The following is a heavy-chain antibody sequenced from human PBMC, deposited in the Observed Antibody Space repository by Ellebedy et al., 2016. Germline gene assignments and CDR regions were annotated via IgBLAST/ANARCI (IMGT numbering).Heavy chain of an antibody. CDR2: ISNDGNDE. D-gene: IGHD3-16*02. V-gene: IGHV3-30*18. J-gene: IGHJ6*02. Sequence: GGSLRLXXVASGFTFSRFDIHWVRQAPGKGLEWVAAISNDGNDENYGASVEGRFTISRDNYKIKVYLQMNSLRAEDTAVYYCAKVRGPYSFYQYDMDVWGQGTAVTVSS. CDR1: GFTFSRFD. CDR3: AKVRGPYSFYQYDMDV.